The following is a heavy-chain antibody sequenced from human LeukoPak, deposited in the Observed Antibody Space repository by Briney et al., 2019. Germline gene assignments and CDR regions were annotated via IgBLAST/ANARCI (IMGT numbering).Heavy chain of an antibody. J-gene: IGHJ3*02. Sequence: GASLRLSCAASGFTFSDYYLSWIRRTPGRGRAPDSYISSSGSTIYYADSVKGRFTISRDNAKNSLYLQMNSLRAEDTAVYYCARDPDTATLFDIWGQGTMVTVSS. CDR1: GFTFSDYY. CDR3: ARDPDTATLFDI. CDR2: ISSSGSTI. V-gene: IGHV3-11*01. D-gene: IGHD5-18*01.